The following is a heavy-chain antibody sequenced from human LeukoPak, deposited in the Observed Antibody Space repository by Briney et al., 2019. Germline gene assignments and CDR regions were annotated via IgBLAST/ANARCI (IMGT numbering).Heavy chain of an antibody. CDR1: GFIFSSYT. V-gene: IGHV3-23*01. Sequence: HPGGSLRLSCAASGFIFSSYTMSWVRQAPGRRLEWVSTISSSGDNSYYADSVKGRFTISRDNSKNTLYLQMNSLRVEDTAIFYCAKDSPSAPVTSVWGQGTLVTVSS. D-gene: IGHD4-17*01. CDR2: ISSSGDNS. J-gene: IGHJ4*02. CDR3: AKDSPSAPVTSV.